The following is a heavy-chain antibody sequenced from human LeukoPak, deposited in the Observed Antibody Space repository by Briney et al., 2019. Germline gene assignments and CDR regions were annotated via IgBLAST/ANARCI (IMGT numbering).Heavy chain of an antibody. V-gene: IGHV3-53*01. CDR2: IYRGTTT. J-gene: IGHJ4*02. CDR3: ARGQWPDY. Sequence: PGGSLRLSCEASGITVSSNYMSWVRQAPGKGLEWVSVIYRGTTTDYADSVKGRFTISKDNSRNTLYLQMNSLRAEDTALYYCARGQWPDYWGQGTLLIVSS. D-gene: IGHD6-19*01. CDR1: GITVSSNY.